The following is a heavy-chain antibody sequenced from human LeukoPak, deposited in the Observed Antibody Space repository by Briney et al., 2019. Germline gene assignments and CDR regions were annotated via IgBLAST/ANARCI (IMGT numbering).Heavy chain of an antibody. D-gene: IGHD2-8*01. CDR3: TRRANGRRYNWFDT. Sequence: ASVKVSCKASGYTFTSYDINWVRQATGQELEWMGWMNPHSDNAAYAQKFRGRVTMTTNTSISTAYMELSSLRSDDTAVYYCTRRANGRRYNWFDTWGQGTLVTVSS. V-gene: IGHV1-8*01. CDR2: MNPHSDNA. CDR1: GYTFTSYD. J-gene: IGHJ5*02.